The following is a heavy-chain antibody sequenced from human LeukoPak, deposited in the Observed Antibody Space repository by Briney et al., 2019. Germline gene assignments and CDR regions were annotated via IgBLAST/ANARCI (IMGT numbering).Heavy chain of an antibody. D-gene: IGHD6-19*01. Sequence: PSETLSLTCTVSGDSISSSIYYWGWIRQPPGKGLEWIGSIYYSGSTYYNPSLKSRGTISVDTSKNQFSLKLSSVTAADTAVYYCASFVYSSGWYVIDYWRQGTLVTVSS. V-gene: IGHV4-39*01. CDR3: ASFVYSSGWYVIDY. CDR1: GDSISSSIYY. J-gene: IGHJ4*02. CDR2: IYYSGST.